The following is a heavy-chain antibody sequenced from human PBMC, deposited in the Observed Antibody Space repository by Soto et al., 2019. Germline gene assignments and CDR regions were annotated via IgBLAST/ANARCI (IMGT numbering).Heavy chain of an antibody. D-gene: IGHD3-22*01. J-gene: IGHJ4*02. V-gene: IGHV3-30*03. CDR2: ISYDGSNK. CDR3: AIGVVDYYDSSGYYSPFDY. Sequence: GGSLRLSFAASGFTFSSYGMHWVRQAPGKGLEWVAVISYDGSNKYYADSVKGRFTISGDNSKNTLYLQMNSLRAEDTAVYYCAIGVVDYYDSSGYYSPFDYWGQGTLVTVSS. CDR1: GFTFSSYG.